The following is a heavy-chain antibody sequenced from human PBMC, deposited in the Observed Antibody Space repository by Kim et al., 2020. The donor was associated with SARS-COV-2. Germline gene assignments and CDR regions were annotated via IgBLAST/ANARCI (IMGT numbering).Heavy chain of an antibody. V-gene: IGHV4-59*08. CDR2: IYYSGST. CDR3: SRQGHGDNEHTCFDR. CDR1: GGSISSYY. J-gene: IGHJ5*02. Sequence: SETLSLTCAVSGGSISSYYWSWVRQPPGKGLEWIGYIYYSGSTKYNPSLKSRVTISVDKTKKHLSLKQSTRTAADTSVDYCSRQGHGDNEHTCFDRWGQG.